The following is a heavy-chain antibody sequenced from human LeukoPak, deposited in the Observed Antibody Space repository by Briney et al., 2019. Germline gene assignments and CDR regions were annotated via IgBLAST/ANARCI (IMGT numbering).Heavy chain of an antibody. CDR1: GFTFSSYA. CDR2: ISGSGGST. V-gene: IGHV3-23*01. CDR3: AKDPVNYDFWSGPDY. J-gene: IGHJ4*02. Sequence: GGSLRLSCAGSGFTFSSYAMSWVRQAPGKGLEWVSAISGSGGSTYYADSVKGRFTISRDNSKNTLYLQMNSLRAEDTAVYYCAKDPVNYDFWSGPDYWGQGTLVTVSS. D-gene: IGHD3-3*01.